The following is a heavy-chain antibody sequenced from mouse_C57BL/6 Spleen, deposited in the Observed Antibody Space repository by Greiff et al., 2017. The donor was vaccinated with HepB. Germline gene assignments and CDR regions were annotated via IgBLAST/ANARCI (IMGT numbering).Heavy chain of an antibody. J-gene: IGHJ4*01. CDR1: GYTFTSYW. Sequence: QVQLQQPGAELVRPGSSVKLSCKASGYTFTSYWMDWVKQRPGQGLEWIGNIYPSDSETHYNQKFKDKATLTVDKSSSTAYMQLSSLTSEDSAVYYCAREGLGFRYYAMDYWGQGTSVTVSS. V-gene: IGHV1-61*01. D-gene: IGHD2-2*01. CDR3: AREGLGFRYYAMDY. CDR2: IYPSDSET.